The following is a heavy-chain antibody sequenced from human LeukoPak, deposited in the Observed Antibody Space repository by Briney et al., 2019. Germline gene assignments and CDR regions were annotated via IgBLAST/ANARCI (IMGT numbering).Heavy chain of an antibody. D-gene: IGHD6-13*01. CDR3: ARAAAGPVFDY. V-gene: IGHV3-48*03. J-gene: IGHJ4*02. CDR2: ISSSGSTK. Sequence: GGSLRLSCAASGFTFSSYEMNWVRQAPGKGLEWVSDISSSGSTKYYADSVKGRFTISRGNAKNSLYLQMNSLRVEDTAVYYCARAAAGPVFDYWGQGTLVTVSS. CDR1: GFTFSSYE.